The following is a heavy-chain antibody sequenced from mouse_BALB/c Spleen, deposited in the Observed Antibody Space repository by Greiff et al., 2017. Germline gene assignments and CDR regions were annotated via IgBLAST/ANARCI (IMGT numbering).Heavy chain of an antibody. CDR3: ARDGLWPAWFAY. Sequence: VQGVESGPGLVAPSQSLSITCTVSGFSLTSYGVHWVRQPPGKGLEWLGVIWAGGSTNYNSALMSRLSISKDNSKSQVFLKMNSLQTDDTAMYYCARDGLWPAWFAYWGQGTLVTVSA. CDR1: GFSLTSYG. J-gene: IGHJ3*01. V-gene: IGHV2-9*02. CDR2: IWAGGST. D-gene: IGHD1-1*02.